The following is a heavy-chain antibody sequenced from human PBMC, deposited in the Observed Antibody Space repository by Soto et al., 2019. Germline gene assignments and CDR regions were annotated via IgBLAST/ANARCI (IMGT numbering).Heavy chain of an antibody. Sequence: GGSLRLSCAASGFTFDDYAMHWVRQAPGKGLEWVSGISWNSGSIGYADSVKGRFTISRDNAKNSLYLQMNSLRAEDTALYYCASEDSCSGGSCYSAWGQGTLVTVSS. V-gene: IGHV3-9*01. CDR1: GFTFDDYA. J-gene: IGHJ4*02. CDR2: ISWNSGSI. CDR3: ASEDSCSGGSCYSA. D-gene: IGHD2-15*01.